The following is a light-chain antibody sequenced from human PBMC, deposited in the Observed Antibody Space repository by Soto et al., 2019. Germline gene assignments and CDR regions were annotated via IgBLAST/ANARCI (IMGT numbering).Light chain of an antibody. J-gene: IGLJ1*01. Sequence: QSVLTQPASVCGSPGQSIAISCTGTSSDVGGYDYVSWYQQHPDKAPKLMIYEVTKRPSGVSNRFSGSKSGNTASLTISGLQPEDEADYYCSSHTSGSTRVFGSGTKVTVL. CDR2: EVT. CDR1: SSDVGGYDY. CDR3: SSHTSGSTRV. V-gene: IGLV2-14*01.